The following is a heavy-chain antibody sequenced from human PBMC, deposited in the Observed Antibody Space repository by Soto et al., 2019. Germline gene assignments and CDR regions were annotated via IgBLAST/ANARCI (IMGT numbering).Heavy chain of an antibody. CDR1: GFTFSSYS. Sequence: ESGGGLVKPGGSLRLSCAASGFTFSSYSMNWVRQAPGKGLEWVSSISSSSSYIYYADSVKGRFTISRDNAKNSLYLQMNSLRAEDTAVYYCAREGGYYYGMDVWGQGTTVTVSS. V-gene: IGHV3-21*01. J-gene: IGHJ6*02. CDR3: AREGGYYYGMDV. CDR2: ISSSSSYI.